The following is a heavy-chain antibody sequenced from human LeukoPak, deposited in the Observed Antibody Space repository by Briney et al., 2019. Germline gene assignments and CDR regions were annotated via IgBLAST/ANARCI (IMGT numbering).Heavy chain of an antibody. Sequence: SETLSLTCAVYGGSFSGYCWSWIRQPPGKGLEWIGEINHSGSTNYNPSLKSRVTISVDTSKNQFSLKLSSVTAADTAVYYCARVLSHDSSGYHWFDPWGQGTLVTVSS. D-gene: IGHD3-22*01. J-gene: IGHJ5*02. CDR3: ARVLSHDSSGYHWFDP. CDR2: INHSGST. V-gene: IGHV4-34*01. CDR1: GGSFSGYC.